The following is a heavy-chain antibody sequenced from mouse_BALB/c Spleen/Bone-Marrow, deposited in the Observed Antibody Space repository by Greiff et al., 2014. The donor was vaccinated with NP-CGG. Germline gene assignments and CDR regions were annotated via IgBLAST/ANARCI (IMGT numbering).Heavy chain of an antibody. CDR1: GYTFTSYY. D-gene: IGHD2-14*01. CDR3: ARGDYYRSPMDY. Sequence: QVQLQQSGPELVKPGSSVRISCKASGYTFTSYYIHWVKQRPGQGLEWIGWIYPGNVNTNYNEKFEDKATLTADKSSSTAYMHLSSLTSEDSAVYFGARGDYYRSPMDYWGQGTSVTVSS. V-gene: IGHV1S56*01. J-gene: IGHJ4*01. CDR2: IYPGNVNT.